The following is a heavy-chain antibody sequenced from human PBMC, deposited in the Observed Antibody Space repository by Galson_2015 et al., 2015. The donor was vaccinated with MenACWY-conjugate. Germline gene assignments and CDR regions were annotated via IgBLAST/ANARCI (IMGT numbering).Heavy chain of an antibody. D-gene: IGHD5-24*01. CDR1: GFTFSNYW. V-gene: IGHV3-74*01. J-gene: IGHJ4*02. Sequence: SLRLSCAASGFTFSNYWMHWVRHVPGKGLVWVSRINSDGSTISYADFVKGRFTISRDNAKNTLYLQMNSLRAEDTAVYYCARGYGGYNPLDSWGQATLVTVSS. CDR2: INSDGSTI. CDR3: ARGYGGYNPLDS.